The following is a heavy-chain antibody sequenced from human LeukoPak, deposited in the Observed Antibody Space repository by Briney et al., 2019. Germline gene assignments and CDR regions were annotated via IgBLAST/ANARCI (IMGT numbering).Heavy chain of an antibody. V-gene: IGHV1-18*01. Sequence: GASVKVSCKASGYTFTSYGISWVRQAPGQGLEWMGWISAYNGNTNYAQKLQGRVTMTTDTSTSTAYMELRSLRSDDTAVYYCARDSPVYYYDSSGYYDYWGQGTLVTVSS. J-gene: IGHJ4*02. CDR2: ISAYNGNT. CDR3: ARDSPVYYYDSSGYYDY. CDR1: GYTFTSYG. D-gene: IGHD3-22*01.